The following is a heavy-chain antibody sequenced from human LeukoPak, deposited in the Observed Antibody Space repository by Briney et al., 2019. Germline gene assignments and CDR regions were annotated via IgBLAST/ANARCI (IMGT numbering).Heavy chain of an antibody. CDR2: IHYSGST. V-gene: IGHV4-39*07. CDR3: ARVRCSGGSCPYYYYYYYMDV. CDR1: DDSITMYY. Sequence: PSETLSLTCSVSDDSITMYYWAWIRQPPGKGLEWIGSIHYSGSTYYNPSLQSRVTISIDTSKNQFSLKLRFVTAADTAVYYCARVRCSGGSCPYYYYYYYMDVWGKGTTVTVSS. D-gene: IGHD2-15*01. J-gene: IGHJ6*03.